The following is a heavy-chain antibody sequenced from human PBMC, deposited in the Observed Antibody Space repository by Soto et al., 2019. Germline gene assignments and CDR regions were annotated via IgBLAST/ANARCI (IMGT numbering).Heavy chain of an antibody. J-gene: IGHJ6*02. CDR3: ARDLTPSSHCSGGSCYSLNYYYYYGMDV. Sequence: ASVKVSCKASGYTFTGYYMHWVRQAPGQGLEWMGWINPNSGGTNYAQKFQGWVTMTRDTSISTAYMELSRLRSDDTAVYYCARDLTPSSHCSGGSCYSLNYYYYYGMDVWGQGTTVTVSS. CDR2: INPNSGGT. D-gene: IGHD2-15*01. V-gene: IGHV1-2*04. CDR1: GYTFTGYY.